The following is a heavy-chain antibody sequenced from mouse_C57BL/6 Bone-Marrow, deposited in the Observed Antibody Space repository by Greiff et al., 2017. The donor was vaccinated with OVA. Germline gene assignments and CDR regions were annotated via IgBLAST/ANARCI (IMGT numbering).Heavy chain of an antibody. CDR3: ARDGYYGWYFDV. J-gene: IGHJ1*03. CDR1: GFTFSSYG. CDR2: ISSGGSYT. D-gene: IGHD2-3*01. V-gene: IGHV5-6*01. Sequence: EVMLVESGGDLVKPGGSLKLSCAASGFTFSSYGMSWVRQTPDKRLEWVATISSGGSYTYYPASVKGRFTISRDNAKNTLYLQMSRLKSEDTAMYYCARDGYYGWYFDVWGTGTTVTVSS.